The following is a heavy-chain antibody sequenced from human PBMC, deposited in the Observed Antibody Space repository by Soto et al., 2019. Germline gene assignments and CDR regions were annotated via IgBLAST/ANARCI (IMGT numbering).Heavy chain of an antibody. CDR3: ARGGDSSGYYYVFDC. CDR1: GGSISSYY. V-gene: IGHV4-4*07. CDR2: IYSSGST. D-gene: IGHD3-22*01. J-gene: IGHJ4*02. Sequence: QVHLQASGPGLVKPSETLSLTCTVSGGSISSYYWSWVRQPAGKGLEWIGHIYSSGSTNYNPSLKSRVTMSVDTSKNQFSLKLTSVTAADTAVYCCARGGDSSGYYYVFDCWGQGTLVTVSS.